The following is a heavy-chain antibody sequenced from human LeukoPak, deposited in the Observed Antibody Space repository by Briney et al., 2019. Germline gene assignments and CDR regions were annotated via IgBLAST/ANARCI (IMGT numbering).Heavy chain of an antibody. V-gene: IGHV3-74*01. J-gene: IGHJ3*02. CDR2: INTDASST. Sequence: PGGSLRLSCAASGFTFSPYWMHWVRQAPGKGLVWVSRINTDASSTNYADSVKGRFTISRDNAKHTLYLQMNSLRAEDTAVYYCARALPAFNIWGQGTMVTVSS. CDR3: ARALPAFNI. CDR1: GFTFSPYW. D-gene: IGHD2-15*01.